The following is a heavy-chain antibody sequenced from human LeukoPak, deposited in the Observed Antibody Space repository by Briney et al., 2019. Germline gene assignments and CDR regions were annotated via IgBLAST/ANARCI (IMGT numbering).Heavy chain of an antibody. CDR1: GFTFSSYW. D-gene: IGHD3-3*01. V-gene: IGHV3-7*01. J-gene: IGHJ4*02. CDR2: IKQDGSEK. Sequence: GGSLRLSCAASGFTFSSYWMSWVRQAPGKGLEWVANIKQDGSEKYYVDSVKGRFTISRDNAKNSLYLQMNSLRAEDTAVYYRAREGSGYYDFWSGYYTSYYFDYWGQGTLVTVSS. CDR3: AREGSGYYDFWSGYYTSYYFDY.